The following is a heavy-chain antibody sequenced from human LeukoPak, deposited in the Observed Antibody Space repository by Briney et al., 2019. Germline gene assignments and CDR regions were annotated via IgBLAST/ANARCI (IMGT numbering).Heavy chain of an antibody. CDR1: GGSISSSSYY. V-gene: IGHV4-39*01. CDR2: IYYSGST. J-gene: IGHJ4*02. D-gene: IGHD6-6*01. Sequence: PSETLSLTCTVSGGSISSSSYYWGWIRQPPGKGLEWIGSIYYSGSTYYNPSLKSRVTISVDTSKNQFSLKLSSVTAADTAVYYCARQGSIAPPYWGQGTPVTVSS. CDR3: ARQGSIAPPY.